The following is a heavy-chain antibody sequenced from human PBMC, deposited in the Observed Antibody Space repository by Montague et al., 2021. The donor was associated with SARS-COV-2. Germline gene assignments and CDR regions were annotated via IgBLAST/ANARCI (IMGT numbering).Heavy chain of an antibody. CDR1: GFSLSTSGMC. V-gene: IGHV2-70*01. CDR2: IDWDDDK. CDR3: ARIAVSGTAMDHYYYCYCMDV. Sequence: PALVKPTQTLTLTCTFSGFSLSTSGMCVSWIRQPPGKALEWLAIIDWDDDKYYSTSLKTRLTISKDTSKNQVALTMTNMDPVGTATYYCARIAVSGTAMDHYYYCYCMDVWGQGTPVTVSS. J-gene: IGHJ6*02. D-gene: IGHD5-18*01.